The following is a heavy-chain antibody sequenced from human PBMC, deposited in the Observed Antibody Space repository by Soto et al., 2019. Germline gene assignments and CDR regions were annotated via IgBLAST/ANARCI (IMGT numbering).Heavy chain of an antibody. J-gene: IGHJ4*02. Sequence: PSETLSLTCTVSGGSISSYYWSWIRQPPGKGLEWIGYIYYSGSTNYNPSLKGRVTISVDTSKNQFSLKLSSVTAADTAVYYCARDGDSGWYYFDYWGQGTLVTVSS. D-gene: IGHD6-19*01. CDR1: GGSISSYY. CDR3: ARDGDSGWYYFDY. V-gene: IGHV4-59*01. CDR2: IYYSGST.